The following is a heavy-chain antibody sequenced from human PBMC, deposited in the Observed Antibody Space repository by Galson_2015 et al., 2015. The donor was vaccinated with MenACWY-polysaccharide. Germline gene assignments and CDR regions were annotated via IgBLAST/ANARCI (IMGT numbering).Heavy chain of an antibody. V-gene: IGHV3-30*18. CDR3: AKREDRNSDPFDL. D-gene: IGHD1-26*01. CDR1: GFTFSSYG. J-gene: IGHJ4*02. Sequence: SLRLSCAASGFTFSSYGMHWVRQAPGKGLEWVTYITYDGSDQNYARSVKGRFTISRDNSKSMLYLQMDSLRAEDTAVYHCAKREDRNSDPFDLWGQAALVTVSS. CDR2: ITYDGSDQ.